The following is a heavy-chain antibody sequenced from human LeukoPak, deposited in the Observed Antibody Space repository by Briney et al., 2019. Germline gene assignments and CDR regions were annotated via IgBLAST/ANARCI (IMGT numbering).Heavy chain of an antibody. CDR2: IYYSGST. D-gene: IGHD1-1*01. J-gene: IGHJ4*02. CDR3: ARPARSWNDNFDY. Sequence: SETLSLTCTVSGGSISSSSYSWGWIRQPPGKGLEWIGSIYYSGSTYYNPSLKSRVTISVDTSKNQFSLKLSSVTAADTAVYYCARPARSWNDNFDYWGQGTLVTVSS. CDR1: GGSISSSSYS. V-gene: IGHV4-39*01.